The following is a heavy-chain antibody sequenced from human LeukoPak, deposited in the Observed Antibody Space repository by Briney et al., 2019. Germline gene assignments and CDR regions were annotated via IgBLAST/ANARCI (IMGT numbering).Heavy chain of an antibody. Sequence: GGSLRLSCAASGFTFSSYWMTWVRQAPGKGLQWVANINQDGREKYYMGSMKGRLNISRDNTENSVFLQLTSLRPEDTGIYFCAKGRDYGDYWGQGTLVAVSS. J-gene: IGHJ4*02. CDR2: INQDGREK. V-gene: IGHV3-7*01. CDR3: AKGRDYGDY. CDR1: GFTFSSYW.